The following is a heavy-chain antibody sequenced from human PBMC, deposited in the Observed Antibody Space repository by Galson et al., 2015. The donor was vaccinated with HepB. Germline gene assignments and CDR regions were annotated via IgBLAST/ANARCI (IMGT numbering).Heavy chain of an antibody. CDR3: AQFNVTSGWRS. J-gene: IGHJ5*02. CDR1: GFSLTTSGVG. Sequence: PALVKPTQTLTLTCTFSGFSLTTSGVGVGWIRQSPVKALECLALIYWDDDKRYSSSLKSSVTITKDTSKNQVVLTMTNMDPVDTATYYCAQFNVTSGWRSWGQGTLVTVSS. CDR2: IYWDDDK. V-gene: IGHV2-5*02. D-gene: IGHD6-19*01.